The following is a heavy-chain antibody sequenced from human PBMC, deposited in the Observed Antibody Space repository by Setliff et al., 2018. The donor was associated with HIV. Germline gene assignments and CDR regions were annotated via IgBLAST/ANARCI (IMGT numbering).Heavy chain of an antibody. CDR1: GYTFTNYH. Sequence: ASVKVSCKSSGYTFTNYHINWVRQAPGQGLERMGSINPGGGDRGYARKFKDRVTMTRDTSTSTVYMELRSLRSEDTAVYYCARNKGSGILYVSSIVSDAFDIWGQGTMVTVSS. V-gene: IGHV1-46*01. CDR3: ARNKGSGILYVSSIVSDAFDI. D-gene: IGHD3-3*02. J-gene: IGHJ3*02. CDR2: INPGGGDR.